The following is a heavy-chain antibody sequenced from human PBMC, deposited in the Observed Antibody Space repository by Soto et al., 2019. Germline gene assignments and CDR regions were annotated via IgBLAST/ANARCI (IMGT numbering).Heavy chain of an antibody. D-gene: IGHD3-3*01. CDR1: GFTFSSYA. J-gene: IGHJ6*02. CDR2: ISGSGGST. Sequence: VSLRLSCAASGFTFSSYAMSWVRQAPGKGLEWVSAISGSGGSTYYADSVKGRFTISRDNSKNTLYLQMNSLRAEDTAVYYCAKGITIFGVVIIDYYYGMDVWGQGTTVTVSS. V-gene: IGHV3-23*01. CDR3: AKGITIFGVVIIDYYYGMDV.